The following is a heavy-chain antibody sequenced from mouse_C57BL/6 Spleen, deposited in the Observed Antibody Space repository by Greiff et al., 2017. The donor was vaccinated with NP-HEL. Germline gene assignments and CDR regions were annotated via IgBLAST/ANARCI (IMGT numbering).Heavy chain of an antibody. D-gene: IGHD2-1*01. CDR2: IRLKSDNYAT. CDR3: TGRIYSYAMDY. Sequence: EVKLVESGGGLVQPGGSMKLSCVASGFTFSNYWMNWVRQSPEKGLEWVAQIRLKSDNYATHYAESVKGRFTISRDDSKSSVYLQMNNLRAEDTGIYYCTGRIYSYAMDYWGQGTSVTVSS. J-gene: IGHJ4*01. CDR1: GFTFSNYW. V-gene: IGHV6-3*01.